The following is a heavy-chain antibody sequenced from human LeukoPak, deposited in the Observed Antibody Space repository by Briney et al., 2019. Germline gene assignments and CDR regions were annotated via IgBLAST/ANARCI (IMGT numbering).Heavy chain of an antibody. Sequence: GASVKVSCKASGYTFTGYYMHWVRQAPGQGLDWMGWINPNSGGTNYAQKFQGRVTMTRDTSISTAYMELSRLRSDDTAVYYCARDLRIAARPFSCGFDPWGQGTLVTVSS. CDR2: INPNSGGT. V-gene: IGHV1-2*02. J-gene: IGHJ5*02. D-gene: IGHD6-6*01. CDR3: ARDLRIAARPFSCGFDP. CDR1: GYTFTGYY.